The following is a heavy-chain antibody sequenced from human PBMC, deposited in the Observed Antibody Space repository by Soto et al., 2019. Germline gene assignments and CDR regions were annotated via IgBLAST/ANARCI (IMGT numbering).Heavy chain of an antibody. J-gene: IGHJ6*02. CDR3: ARDLWGYCGTDCYPLDV. Sequence: PSETLSLTCTVSGGSISGYYWSWIRQPPGKGLEWIGYMYNTGSTVYNPSFKSRVTISVDTSKNQFSLKLNSVTAADTAVYYCARDLWGYCGTDCYPLDVWDQGTTVTV. CDR1: GGSISGYY. CDR2: MYNTGST. V-gene: IGHV4-59*01. D-gene: IGHD2-21*02.